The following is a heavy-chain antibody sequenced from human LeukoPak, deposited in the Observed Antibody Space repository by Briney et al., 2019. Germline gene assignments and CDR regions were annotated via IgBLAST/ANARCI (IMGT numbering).Heavy chain of an antibody. D-gene: IGHD3-22*01. J-gene: IGHJ4*02. CDR1: GFTLNSYW. Sequence: GGSLRLSCAASGFTLNSYWMRWVRQAPGKGLEWVANIKEDGSEKYYVDSVKGRFTISRDNAKNSLYLQMNSLRAEDTAVYYRARETFYFDGSGYSGAPTYWGQGALVTVSS. CDR2: IKEDGSEK. V-gene: IGHV3-7*01. CDR3: ARETFYFDGSGYSGAPTY.